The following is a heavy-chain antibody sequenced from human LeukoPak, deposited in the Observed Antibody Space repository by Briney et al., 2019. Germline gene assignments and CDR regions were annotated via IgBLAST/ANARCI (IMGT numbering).Heavy chain of an antibody. Sequence: GGSLRLSCAASGLTFSSYAMSWVRQTPGKGLEWVSGISNSGGTYYADSVKGRFTISRDNSKNTLYLQMNSLRAEDTAVYYCAKEVAAVGTPVFDYWGQGTLVTVSS. CDR1: GLTFSSYA. V-gene: IGHV3-23*01. D-gene: IGHD6-13*01. J-gene: IGHJ4*02. CDR2: ISNSGGT. CDR3: AKEVAAVGTPVFDY.